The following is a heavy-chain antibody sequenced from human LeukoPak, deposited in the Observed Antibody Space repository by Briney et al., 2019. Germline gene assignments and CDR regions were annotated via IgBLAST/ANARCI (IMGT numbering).Heavy chain of an antibody. D-gene: IGHD5-12*01. CDR2: IKQDGSEK. CDR1: GFTFSRYW. CDR3: AKCGNSGCHLIDY. J-gene: IGHJ4*02. V-gene: IGHV3-7*05. Sequence: GGSLRLSCAASGFTFSRYWMTWVRQAPGKGLEWVANIKQDGSEKYYVDSVKGRFTISRDNSKSTLYLQMDSLRAEDTAVYYCAKCGNSGCHLIDYWGQGTLVTVSS.